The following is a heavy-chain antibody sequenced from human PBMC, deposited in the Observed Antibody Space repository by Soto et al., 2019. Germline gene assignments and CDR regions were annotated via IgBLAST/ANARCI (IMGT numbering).Heavy chain of an antibody. CDR1: GYTFTTFW. J-gene: IGHJ5*02. Sequence: PGESLKISCTGFGYTFTTFWISWVRQMPGKGLEWMGRIDPGDTYATYSPAFQGHVTISADKATSTAYLQWSSLKASDTAMYFCARIYCTTTTCDSWFDPWGQGTLVTDS. D-gene: IGHD2-2*01. V-gene: IGHV5-10-1*01. CDR3: ARIYCTTTTCDSWFDP. CDR2: IDPGDTYA.